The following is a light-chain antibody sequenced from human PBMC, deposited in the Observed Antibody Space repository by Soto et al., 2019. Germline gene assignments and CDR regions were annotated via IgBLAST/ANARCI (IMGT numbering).Light chain of an antibody. CDR3: HQFGSSPPVFT. CDR2: GAS. Sequence: ESMLTQSPGTLSLSPGERATLSCRASQSVSTRYLAWYQQKPGQAPRLLIYGASIRATGIPDRFSGSGSGTDFTLTISRLEPEDFAVYHCHQFGSSPPVFTFGQGTKLEI. J-gene: IGKJ2*01. CDR1: QSVSTRY. V-gene: IGKV3-20*01.